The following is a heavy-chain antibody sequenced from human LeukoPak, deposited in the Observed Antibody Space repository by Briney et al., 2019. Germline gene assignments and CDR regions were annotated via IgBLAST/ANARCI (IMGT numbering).Heavy chain of an antibody. CDR2: IYYSGST. J-gene: IGHJ4*02. D-gene: IGHD2-2*01. CDR3: ARIASTYQLLYYFDH. CDR1: GGSISSYY. Sequence: PSETLSLTCTVSGGSISSYYWSWIRQPPGKGLEWIGYIYYSGSTNYNPSLKSRVTISVDTSKNQFSLKLSSVTAADTAVYYCARIASTYQLLYYFDHWGQGTLVTVSS. V-gene: IGHV4-59*01.